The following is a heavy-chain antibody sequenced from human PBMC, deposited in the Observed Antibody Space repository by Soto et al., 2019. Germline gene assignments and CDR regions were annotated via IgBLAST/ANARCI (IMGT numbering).Heavy chain of an antibody. J-gene: IGHJ6*02. CDR2: ISGSGGST. CDR3: AKDLSQQWLVRTYYYGMDV. D-gene: IGHD6-19*01. CDR1: GFTFSSYA. V-gene: IGHV3-23*01. Sequence: GGSLRLSCAASGFTFSSYAMSWVRQAPGKGLEWVSAISGSGGSTYYADSVKGRFTISRDNSKNTLYLQMNSLRAEDTAVYYCAKDLSQQWLVRTYYYGMDVWGQGTTVTV.